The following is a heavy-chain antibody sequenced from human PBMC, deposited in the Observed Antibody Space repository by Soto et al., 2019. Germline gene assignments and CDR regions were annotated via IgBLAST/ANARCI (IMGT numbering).Heavy chain of an antibody. J-gene: IGHJ6*02. Sequence: GASVKVSCKASGGTFSSYAISWVRQAPGQGLEWMGGIIPIFGTANYAQKFQGRVTITADESTSTAYMELSSLRSEDTAVYYCARDAPTIVGATPYYYGMDVWGQGTTVTVSS. CDR1: GGTFSSYA. CDR3: ARDAPTIVGATPYYYGMDV. CDR2: IIPIFGTA. D-gene: IGHD1-26*01. V-gene: IGHV1-69*13.